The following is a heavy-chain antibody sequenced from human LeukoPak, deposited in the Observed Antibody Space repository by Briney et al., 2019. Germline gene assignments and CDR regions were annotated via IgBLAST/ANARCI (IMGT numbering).Heavy chain of an antibody. V-gene: IGHV1-18*01. CDR1: GYTFTNYL. CDR2: ISSYNGNT. J-gene: IGHJ6*02. CDR3: ARGLGSSSWSIYYYYYGMDV. D-gene: IGHD6-13*01. Sequence: AAVKVSFKASGYTFTNYLISWVRQAPGQGLERVGGISSYNGNTNYAQKLQGRVTMTTDTSTSTAYMELRSLRSDDTAVYYCARGLGSSSWSIYYYYYGMDVWGQGTTVTVSS.